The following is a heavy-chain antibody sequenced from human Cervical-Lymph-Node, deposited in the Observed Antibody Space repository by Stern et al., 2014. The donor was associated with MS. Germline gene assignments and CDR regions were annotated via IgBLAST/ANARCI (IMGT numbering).Heavy chain of an antibody. V-gene: IGHV3-33*01. CDR2: IWYDGSNK. CDR1: GFTFSSYG. J-gene: IGHJ6*02. CDR3: ARSSSPSPYYYYGMDV. Sequence: DQLVESGGGVVQPGRSLRLSCAASGFTFSSYGMHWVRQAPGKGLEWVAVIWYDGSNKFYAVSVKGRFTISRDNSKNTLYLQMNSLRAEDTAVYYCARSSSPSPYYYYGMDVWGQGTTVTVSS. D-gene: IGHD6-13*01.